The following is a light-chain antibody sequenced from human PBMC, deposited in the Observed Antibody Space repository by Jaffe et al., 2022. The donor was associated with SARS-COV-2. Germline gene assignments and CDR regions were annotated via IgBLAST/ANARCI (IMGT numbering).Light chain of an antibody. V-gene: IGKV1-39*01. CDR1: QSISNH. J-gene: IGKJ1*01. CDR3: QQSYGTPWT. Sequence: IQMTQSPSSLSASVGDRVTITCRASQSISNHLHWYQQKPGRAPNLLIYAASSLHSGVPSRFTGSGSGTDFTLTINSLKPEDFATYYCQQSYGTPWTFGQGTKVEIK. CDR2: AAS.